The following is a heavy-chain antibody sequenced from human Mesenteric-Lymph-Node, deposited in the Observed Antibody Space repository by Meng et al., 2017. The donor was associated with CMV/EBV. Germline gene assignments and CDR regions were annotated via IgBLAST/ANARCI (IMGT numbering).Heavy chain of an antibody. Sequence: SETLSLTCTVSGGSVSSGDYYWSWLRQPPGKGLEWIGYMYHSGSTNNPSLRSRATISIDTSKNQFSLSLTSVTAADTAVYYCARVPNCGGDCYSDYWGQGTLVTVSS. CDR2: MYHSGST. J-gene: IGHJ4*02. CDR1: GGSVSSGDYY. V-gene: IGHV4-61*08. CDR3: ARVPNCGGDCYSDY. D-gene: IGHD2-21*01.